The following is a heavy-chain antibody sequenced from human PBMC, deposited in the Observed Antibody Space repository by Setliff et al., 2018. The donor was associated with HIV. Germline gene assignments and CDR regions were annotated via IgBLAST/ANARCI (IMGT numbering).Heavy chain of an antibody. D-gene: IGHD2-15*01. CDR1: GDNFNSHS. V-gene: IGHV1-69*13. CDR2: IVPIFGTP. Sequence: VASVKVSCKASGDNFNSHSISWVRQAPGQGLEWMGGIVPIFGTPNYAQKFKGRLTITADESTSTVYMELSRLRSEDTAVYFCARDSRDIVVVIAPEPEPYYYYGMDVWGEGTTVTVSS. CDR3: ARDSRDIVVVIAPEPEPYYYYGMDV. J-gene: IGHJ6*04.